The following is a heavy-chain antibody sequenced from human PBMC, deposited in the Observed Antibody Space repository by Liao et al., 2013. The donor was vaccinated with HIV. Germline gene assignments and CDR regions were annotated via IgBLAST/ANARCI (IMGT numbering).Heavy chain of an antibody. D-gene: IGHD1-26*01. V-gene: IGHV4-61*02. CDR1: GGSISSGSYY. Sequence: QLQLQESGPGLVKPSQTLSLTCTVSGGSISSGSYYWSWIRQPAGKGLEWIGRIYTTGTTNYNPSLKSRVSISADTSSNHVSLKLTSVTAADTAVYYCARVQWXPAPNWYSDLWGRGTLVIVSS. CDR3: ARVQWXPAPNWYSDL. CDR2: IYTTGTT. J-gene: IGHJ2*01.